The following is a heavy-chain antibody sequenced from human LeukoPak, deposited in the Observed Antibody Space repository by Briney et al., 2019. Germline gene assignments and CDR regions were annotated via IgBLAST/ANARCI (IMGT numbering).Heavy chain of an antibody. CDR3: ARHLGSGWYYFDY. V-gene: IGHV4-59*08. Sequence: SETLSLTCTVSGGSISSYYWSWIRQPPGKGLEWIGYIYYSGSTNYNPSLKSRVTISVDTSKNQFSLKLSSVTAADTAVYYCARHLGSGWYYFDYLGQGTVVTVSS. J-gene: IGHJ4*02. CDR1: GGSISSYY. D-gene: IGHD6-19*01. CDR2: IYYSGST.